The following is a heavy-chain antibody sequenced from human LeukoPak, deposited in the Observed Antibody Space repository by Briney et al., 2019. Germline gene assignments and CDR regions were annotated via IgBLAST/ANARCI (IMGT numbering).Heavy chain of an antibody. Sequence: SETLSLTCTVSGGSISSYYWSWIRQPPGKGLEWIGYIYYSGSTNYNPSLKSRVTISVDTSKNQFSLKLSSVTAADTAVYYCARTGYSSSSYYYYYMDVWGKGTTITVSS. CDR3: ARTGYSSSSYYYYYMDV. CDR1: GGSISSYY. D-gene: IGHD6-13*01. J-gene: IGHJ6*03. CDR2: IYYSGST. V-gene: IGHV4-59*01.